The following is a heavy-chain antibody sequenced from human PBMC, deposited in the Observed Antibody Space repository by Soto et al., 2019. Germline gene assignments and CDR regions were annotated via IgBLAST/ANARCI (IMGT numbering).Heavy chain of an antibody. CDR3: PRGQATAFDI. D-gene: IGHD1-26*01. CDR1: GFTFSSYW. Sequence: EVQLVESGGGLVQPGGSLRLSCAASGFTFSSYWMNWVRQAPGKGLEWVANIKQDGSEKYYVDSVKGRCTISRDNAKNSLYLQMNSLRAEEAAVYYCPRGQATAFDIWGQWTMVTVSS. J-gene: IGHJ3*02. V-gene: IGHV3-7*01. CDR2: IKQDGSEK.